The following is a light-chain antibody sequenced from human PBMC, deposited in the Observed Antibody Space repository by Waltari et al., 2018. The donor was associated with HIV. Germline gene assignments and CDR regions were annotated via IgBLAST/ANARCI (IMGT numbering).Light chain of an antibody. CDR1: SVRSYY. J-gene: IGLJ3*02. CDR3: NSRDSSGHWF. Sequence: SSELAQDPAVSVALGQTVRITCQGDSVRSYYASWYQQKPGQAPVLVVYGENNRPAGIPGRFSGSSSGSTASLTIAGAQAEDEADYYCNSRDSSGHWFFGGGTKVTVL. V-gene: IGLV3-19*01. CDR2: GEN.